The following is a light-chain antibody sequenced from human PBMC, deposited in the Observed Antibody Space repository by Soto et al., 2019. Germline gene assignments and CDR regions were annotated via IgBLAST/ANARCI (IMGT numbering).Light chain of an antibody. Sequence: DIQLTQSPSSLSANVGDRVTITCQATQDIRNFLNWYQQRPGKAPKLLIYNTFNLHEGVPSRFSEDGAGADFTLTISSLQPEDFATYYCQQYDSLPITFGQGTRL. J-gene: IGKJ5*01. CDR1: QDIRNF. CDR3: QQYDSLPIT. CDR2: NTF. V-gene: IGKV1-33*01.